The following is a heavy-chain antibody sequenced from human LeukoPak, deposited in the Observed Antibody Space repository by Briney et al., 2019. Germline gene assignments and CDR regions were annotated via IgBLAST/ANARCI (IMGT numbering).Heavy chain of an antibody. J-gene: IGHJ3*02. V-gene: IGHV4-30-4*08. CDR3: ASTIPAAMAQAFDI. CDR1: GGSISSGDYY. Sequence: SETLSLTCTVSGGSISSGDYYWSWIRQPPGKGLEWIGYIYYSGSTYYNPSLKSRVTISVDTSKNQFSLKPSSVTAADTAVYYCASTIPAAMAQAFDIWGQGTMVTVSS. CDR2: IYYSGST. D-gene: IGHD2-2*01.